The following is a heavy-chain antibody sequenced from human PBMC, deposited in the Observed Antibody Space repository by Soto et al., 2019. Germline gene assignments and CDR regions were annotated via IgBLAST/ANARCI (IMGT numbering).Heavy chain of an antibody. Sequence: QVQLVQSGAEVKKPGSSVKVSCKASGGTFSSYAISWVRQAPGQGLEWMGGIIPIFGTANYAQKFQGRVTITADKSTSTADMELSSLRPEDTAVYYWARAKGGAYGGNSLFDYWGQGTLVTVSS. CDR1: GGTFSSYA. J-gene: IGHJ4*02. V-gene: IGHV1-69*06. CDR3: ARAKGGAYGGNSLFDY. CDR2: IIPIFGTA. D-gene: IGHD4-17*01.